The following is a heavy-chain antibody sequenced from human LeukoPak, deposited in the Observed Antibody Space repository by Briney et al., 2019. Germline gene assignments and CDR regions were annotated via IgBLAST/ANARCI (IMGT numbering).Heavy chain of an antibody. D-gene: IGHD3-10*01. Sequence: SETLSLTCTVSGGSVRRGNYYWTWIRQSAGSGLEWIGRIYTSGTTDYNPSLRTRVTISVDASRNQFSLKLSSVTAADTAVYYCATQQILWFGEPGWFDPWGQGTLVTVSS. J-gene: IGHJ5*02. CDR1: GGSVRRGNYY. CDR3: ATQQILWFGEPGWFDP. CDR2: IYTSGTT. V-gene: IGHV4-61*02.